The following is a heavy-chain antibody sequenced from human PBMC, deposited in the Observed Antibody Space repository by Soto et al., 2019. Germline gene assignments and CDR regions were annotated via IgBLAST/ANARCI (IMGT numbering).Heavy chain of an antibody. D-gene: IGHD6-13*01. J-gene: IGHJ5*02. CDR3: ARSSGWYVWFDP. CDR2: INAGNGNT. Sequence: ASVKVSCKASGYTFTSYALHWVRQAPGQRLEWMGWINAGNGNTKYSQKFQGRVTITRDTSASTAYMELSSLRSEDTAVYYCARSSGWYVWFDPWGQGTLVTLSS. CDR1: GYTFTSYA. V-gene: IGHV1-3*01.